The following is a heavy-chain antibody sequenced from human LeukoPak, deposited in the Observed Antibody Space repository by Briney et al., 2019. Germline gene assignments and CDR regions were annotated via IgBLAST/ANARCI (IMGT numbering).Heavy chain of an antibody. CDR2: IYYSGST. CDR3: ARDHYYGSGSYEN. D-gene: IGHD3-10*01. CDR1: GGSISSFY. V-gene: IGHV4-59*12. Sequence: PSETLSLTCTVSGGSISSFYWSWIRQPPGKGLEWIGYIYYSGSTNYNPSLKSRVTISVDTSKNQFSLKLSSVTAADTAVYYCARDHYYGSGSYENWGQGTLVTVSS. J-gene: IGHJ4*02.